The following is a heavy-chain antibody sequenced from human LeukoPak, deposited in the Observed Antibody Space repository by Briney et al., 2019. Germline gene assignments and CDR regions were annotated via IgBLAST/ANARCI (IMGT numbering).Heavy chain of an antibody. J-gene: IGHJ4*02. CDR1: GFTVSSNY. V-gene: IGHV3-66*01. CDR2: IYSGGST. Sequence: GGSLRLSCAASGFTVSSNYMSWVRQAPGKGLEWVSVIYSGGSTYYADSVKGRFTISRDNSKNTLYLQMNSLRAEDTAVYYCARDRRGSSGSLYYFDYWGQGTLVTVSS. CDR3: ARDRRGSSGSLYYFDY. D-gene: IGHD3-22*01.